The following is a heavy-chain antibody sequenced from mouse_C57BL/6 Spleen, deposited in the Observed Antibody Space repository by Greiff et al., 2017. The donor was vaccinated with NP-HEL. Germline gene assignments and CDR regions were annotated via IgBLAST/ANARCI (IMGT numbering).Heavy chain of an antibody. CDR2: ISYDGSN. D-gene: IGHD1-1*01. J-gene: IGHJ2*01. CDR3: ARDPAYYYGSSFFDY. CDR1: GYSITSGYY. Sequence: VQLQQSGPGLVKPSQSLSLTCSVTGYSITSGYYWNWIRQFPGNKLEWMGYISYDGSNNYNPSLKNRISITRDTSKNQFFLKLNSVTTEDTATYYCARDPAYYYGSSFFDYWGQGTTLTVSS. V-gene: IGHV3-6*01.